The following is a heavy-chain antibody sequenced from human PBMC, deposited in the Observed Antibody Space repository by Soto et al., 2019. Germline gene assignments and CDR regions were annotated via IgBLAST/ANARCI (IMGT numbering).Heavy chain of an antibody. CDR1: GGSISSSSYY. D-gene: IGHD6-13*01. V-gene: IGHV4-39*01. CDR2: IYYSGST. Sequence: KSSETLSLTCTVSGGSISSSSYYWGWIRQPPGKGLEWIGSIYYSGSTYYNPSLKSRVTISVDTSKNQFSLKLSSVTAADTAVYYCARGAGAAADFGRNWFDPWGQGTLVTVSS. J-gene: IGHJ5*02. CDR3: ARGAGAAADFGRNWFDP.